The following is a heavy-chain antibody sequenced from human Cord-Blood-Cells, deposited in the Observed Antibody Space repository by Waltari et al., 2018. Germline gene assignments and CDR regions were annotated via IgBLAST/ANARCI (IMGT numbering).Heavy chain of an antibody. CDR2: INPNSGGT. Sequence: QVQLVQSGAEVKKPGASVKVSCKASGYTFTGYYMHWVRQAPGQGLEWVGWINPNSGGTNDAQKFEGRVTMTRDTSISTAYMELSRLRSDDTAVYYCARSRYDSSGYYYWGQGTLVTVSS. CDR1: GYTFTGYY. D-gene: IGHD3-22*01. J-gene: IGHJ4*02. CDR3: ARSRYDSSGYYY. V-gene: IGHV1-2*02.